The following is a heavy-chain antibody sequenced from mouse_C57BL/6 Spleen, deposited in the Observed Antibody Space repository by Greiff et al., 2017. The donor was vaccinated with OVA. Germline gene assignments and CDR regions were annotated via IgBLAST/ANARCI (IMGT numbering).Heavy chain of an antibody. D-gene: IGHD1-1*01. V-gene: IGHV5-17*01. CDR2: ISSGSSTI. CDR1: GFTFSDYG. CDR3: ARRDYGSSLGY. Sequence: EVQLQQSGGGLVKPGGSLKLSCAASGFTFSDYGMHWVRQAPEQGLEWVAYISSGSSTIYYADTVKGRFTISRDNAKNTLFLQMTSLRSEDTAMYYCARRDYGSSLGYWGQGTTLTVSS. J-gene: IGHJ2*01.